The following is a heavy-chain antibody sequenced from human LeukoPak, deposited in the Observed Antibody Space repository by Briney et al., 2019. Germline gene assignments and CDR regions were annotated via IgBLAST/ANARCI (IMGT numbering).Heavy chain of an antibody. Sequence: ASVKVSCKTAGYTFRNYYMHWVRQAPGQGPEWMGWINPKSGGTDYAQRFQGRVTMTRDTSISTAYMELSGLRSDDTAVYYCARDGVYSTNFDPFDIWGQGTMVTVSS. CDR1: GYTFRNYY. V-gene: IGHV1-2*02. CDR3: ARDGVYSTNFDPFDI. CDR2: INPKSGGT. J-gene: IGHJ3*02. D-gene: IGHD6-13*01.